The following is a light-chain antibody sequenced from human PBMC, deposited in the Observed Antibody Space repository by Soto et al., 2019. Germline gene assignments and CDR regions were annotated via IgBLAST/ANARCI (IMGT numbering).Light chain of an antibody. CDR3: QQYSSYPWT. CDR1: QSISSW. Sequence: DVQMTQSPSTLSASVGDRVTITRRASQSISSWLAWYQQIPGKAPKLLVYKASNLESGIPSRFSGSGSGTEFSLSISSLQPDDFATYYCQQYSSYPWTFGQGTRVDIK. J-gene: IGKJ1*01. V-gene: IGKV1-5*03. CDR2: KAS.